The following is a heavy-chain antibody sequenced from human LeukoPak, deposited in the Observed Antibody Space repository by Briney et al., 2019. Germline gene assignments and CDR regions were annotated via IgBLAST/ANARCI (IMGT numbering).Heavy chain of an antibody. J-gene: IGHJ4*02. CDR1: GFTFSSYA. Sequence: PGRSLRLSCAASGFTFSSYAMHWVRQAPGKGLEWVAVVSYDGSNKYYADSVKGRFTISRDNSKNTLYLQMNSLRAEDTAVYYCARPYGEITAGPDYWGQGTLVTVSS. D-gene: IGHD4-17*01. CDR2: VSYDGSNK. CDR3: ARPYGEITAGPDY. V-gene: IGHV3-30*04.